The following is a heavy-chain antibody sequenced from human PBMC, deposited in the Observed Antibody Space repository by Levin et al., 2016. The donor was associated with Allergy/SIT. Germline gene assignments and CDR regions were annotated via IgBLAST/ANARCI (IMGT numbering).Heavy chain of an antibody. D-gene: IGHD3-22*01. CDR2: ISGSGGST. Sequence: WIRQPPGKGLGWVSAISGSGGSTYYADSVKGRFTISRDNSKNTLYLQMNSLRAEDTAVYYCAKDYYDSSGYSIYFDYWGQGTLVTVSS. CDR3: AKDYYDSSGYSIYFDY. V-gene: IGHV3-23*01. J-gene: IGHJ4*02.